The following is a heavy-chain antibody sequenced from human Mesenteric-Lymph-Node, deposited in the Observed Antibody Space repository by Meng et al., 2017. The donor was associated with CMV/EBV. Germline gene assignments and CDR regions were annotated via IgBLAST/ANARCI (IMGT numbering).Heavy chain of an antibody. CDR2: ISAYNGNT. CDR3: ARDVPFVVVPAAILDAFDI. V-gene: IGHV1-18*01. CDR1: GYTFTSYG. D-gene: IGHD2-2*02. Sequence: ASVKVSCKASGYTFTSYGISWARQAPGQGLEWMGWISAYNGNTNYAQKLQGRVTMTTDTSTSTAYMELRSLRSDDTAVYYCARDVPFVVVPAAILDAFDIWGQGTMGT. J-gene: IGHJ3*02.